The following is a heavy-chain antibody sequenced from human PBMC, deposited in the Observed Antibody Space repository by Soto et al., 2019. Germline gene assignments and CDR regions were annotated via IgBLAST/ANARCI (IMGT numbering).Heavy chain of an antibody. Sequence: EERLVQSGGGLVQPGGSLRLSCAASGFSVGGNYMSWVRQAPGKGLELVSLIYSGGNPFYADSMKGQFTLSRDNSNNMLYLQMDSLRAEDTAVYYCARGPNSDCWGQGTLAIVSS. J-gene: IGHJ4*02. CDR1: GFSVGGNY. CDR2: IYSGGNP. CDR3: ARGPNSDC. V-gene: IGHV3-53*01. D-gene: IGHD2-21*01.